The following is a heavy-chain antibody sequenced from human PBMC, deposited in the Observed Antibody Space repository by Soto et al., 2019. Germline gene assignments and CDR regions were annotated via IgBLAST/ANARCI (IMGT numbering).Heavy chain of an antibody. CDR1: GGTFSSYA. D-gene: IGHD6-19*01. CDR2: IIPIFGTA. J-gene: IGHJ6*02. Sequence: GASVKVSCKASGGTFSSYAISWVRQAPGQGLEWMGGIIPIFGTANYAQKFQGRVTITADESTSTAYMELSSLRSEDTAVYYCARLAVAGQVDYYYYYGMDVWGQGTTVTVSS. CDR3: ARLAVAGQVDYYYYYGMDV. V-gene: IGHV1-69*13.